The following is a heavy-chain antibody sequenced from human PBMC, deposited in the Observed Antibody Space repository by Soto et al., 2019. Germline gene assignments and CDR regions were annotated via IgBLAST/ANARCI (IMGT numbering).Heavy chain of an antibody. CDR1: GYSVSSNSAA. CDR2: TYYRSKWYN. D-gene: IGHD1-1*01. J-gene: IGHJ6*02. Sequence: SHTLSLTCAISGYSVSSNSAALNWIRQSPSRGLEWLGRTYYRSKWYNDYAVSVKSRIIISPDTSKNQFPLQLNSVTPEDTAVYYCARDAHNLLDVWGQGTTVTVSS. V-gene: IGHV6-1*01. CDR3: ARDAHNLLDV.